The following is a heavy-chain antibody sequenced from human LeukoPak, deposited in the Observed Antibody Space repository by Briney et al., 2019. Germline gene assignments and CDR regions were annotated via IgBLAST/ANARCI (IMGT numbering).Heavy chain of an antibody. Sequence: SETLSLTCTVSGVSISSSNSYWGWIRQPPGKGLEWIGSIYYSGSTYYNPSLKSRVTISVDTSKNQFSLKLSSVTAADTAVYYCARGDIVVVVAATLFDYWGQGTLVTVSS. V-gene: IGHV4-39*07. CDR1: GVSISSSNSY. D-gene: IGHD2-15*01. J-gene: IGHJ4*02. CDR3: ARGDIVVVVAATLFDY. CDR2: IYYSGST.